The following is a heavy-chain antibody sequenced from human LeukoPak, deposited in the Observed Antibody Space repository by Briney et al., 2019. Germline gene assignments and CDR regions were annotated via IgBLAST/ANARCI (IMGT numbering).Heavy chain of an antibody. CDR3: ARAPYTSGWYRGDNDY. CDR2: ISGSSDTR. D-gene: IGHD6-19*01. CDR1: VFTFRSYS. Sequence: GGSLRLSCASSVFTFRSYSMNLVRQAPGKGVEWVSYISGSSDTRYYADSVKGRFTISRDNAKNSLYLQMNSLRAEDTAVYYCARAPYTSGWYRGDNDYWGQGTLVTVSS. J-gene: IGHJ4*02. V-gene: IGHV3-48*01.